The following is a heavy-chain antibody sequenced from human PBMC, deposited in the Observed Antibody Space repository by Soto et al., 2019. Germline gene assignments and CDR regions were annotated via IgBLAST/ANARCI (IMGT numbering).Heavy chain of an antibody. Sequence: PGESLKISCKGSGYSFISYWIGWVRQMPGRGLEWMGIIYPHDSDTRYSPSFQGQVTISADKSISTAYLQWSSLKASDSAMYYCARLYGSGQWNWFDPWDQGTLVTVSS. CDR2: IYPHDSDT. J-gene: IGHJ5*02. CDR3: ARLYGSGQWNWFDP. CDR1: GYSFISYW. V-gene: IGHV5-51*01. D-gene: IGHD3-10*01.